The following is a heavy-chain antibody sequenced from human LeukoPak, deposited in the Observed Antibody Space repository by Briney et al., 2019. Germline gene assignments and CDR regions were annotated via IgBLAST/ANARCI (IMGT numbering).Heavy chain of an antibody. CDR1: GGSISSYY. D-gene: IGHD3-22*01. V-gene: IGHV4-59*01. Sequence: LPETLSLTCTVSGGSISSYYWSWIRQPPGKGLEWIGNIYDSGSTNYNPSLKSRVTMSVDTSKNQCSLKLSSVTAADTAVYYCARQSISGSSLSYFDYWGQGTLVNVSS. CDR3: ARQSISGSSLSYFDY. J-gene: IGHJ4*02. CDR2: IYDSGST.